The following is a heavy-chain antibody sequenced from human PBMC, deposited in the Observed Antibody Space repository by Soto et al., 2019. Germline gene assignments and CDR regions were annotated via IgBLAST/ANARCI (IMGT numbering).Heavy chain of an antibody. CDR2: MNPNSGNT. V-gene: IGHV1-8*01. D-gene: IGHD3-22*01. CDR1: GYTFTSYD. J-gene: IGHJ4*02. Sequence: QVQLVQSGAEVKKPGASVKVSCKASGYTFTSYDINWVRQATGQGLEWMGWMNPNSGNTAYAQKFQGRITMTRNTSISTAYTELRSLRSEDTAVYYCAREKVTSGYPDWGQGTLVTVSS. CDR3: AREKVTSGYPD.